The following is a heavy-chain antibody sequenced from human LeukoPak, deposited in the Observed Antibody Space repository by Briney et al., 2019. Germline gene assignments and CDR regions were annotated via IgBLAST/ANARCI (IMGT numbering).Heavy chain of an antibody. Sequence: SETLSLTCTVSGGSISSYNWSWIRQPPGEGLEWIGYIYYSGSTNYNPSLKSRVTISVDTSKNQFSLKLSSVTAADTAVYYCARDRTTVTTQPYYYYYGMDVWGQGTTVTVSS. V-gene: IGHV4-59*01. CDR1: GGSISSYN. J-gene: IGHJ6*02. CDR3: ARDRTTVTTQPYYYYYGMDV. CDR2: IYYSGST. D-gene: IGHD4-11*01.